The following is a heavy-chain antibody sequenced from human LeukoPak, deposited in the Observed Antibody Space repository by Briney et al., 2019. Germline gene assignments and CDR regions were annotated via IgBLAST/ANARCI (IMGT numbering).Heavy chain of an antibody. CDR1: GFTFSSYW. CDR3: ARAARGAAAGTVEFDY. J-gene: IGHJ4*02. Sequence: PGGSLRLSCAASGFTFSSYWMHWVRQAPGKGLVWVSRINSDGNSTSYADSVKGRFTISRDNAKNTLYLQMNSLRAEDTAVYYCARAARGAAAGTVEFDYWGQGTLVTVSS. D-gene: IGHD6-13*01. CDR2: INSDGNST. V-gene: IGHV3-74*01.